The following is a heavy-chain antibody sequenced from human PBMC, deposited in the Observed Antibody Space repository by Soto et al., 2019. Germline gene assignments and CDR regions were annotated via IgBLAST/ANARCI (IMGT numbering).Heavy chain of an antibody. V-gene: IGHV3-74*01. CDR1: GFTFSSYW. J-gene: IGHJ6*02. CDR3: AKVPRSCTNGVCYPNYGMDV. D-gene: IGHD2-8*01. Sequence: GGSLRLSCAASGFTFSSYWMHWVRQAPGKGLVWVSRINSDGSSTSYAYSVKGRFTISRDNSKSTLNLQMNSLRAEDTAVYYCAKVPRSCTNGVCYPNYGMDVWGPGTTVTVSS. CDR2: INSDGSST.